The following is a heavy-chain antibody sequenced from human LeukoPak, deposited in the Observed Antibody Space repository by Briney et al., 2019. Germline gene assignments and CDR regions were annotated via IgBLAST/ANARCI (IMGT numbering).Heavy chain of an antibody. Sequence: GASVKVSCKASGYTFTSYYMHWVRQAPGQGLEWMGWINPNSGGTNYAQKFQGRVTMTSDTSISTAYMELSRLRSDDTAVYYCARVATTVTTYDAFDIWGQGTMVTVSS. V-gene: IGHV1-2*02. CDR3: ARVATTVTTYDAFDI. J-gene: IGHJ3*02. CDR1: GYTFTSYY. D-gene: IGHD4-17*01. CDR2: INPNSGGT.